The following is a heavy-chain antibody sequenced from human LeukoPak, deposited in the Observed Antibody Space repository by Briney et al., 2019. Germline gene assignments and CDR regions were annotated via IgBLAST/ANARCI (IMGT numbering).Heavy chain of an antibody. CDR1: GYTFTSYY. V-gene: IGHV1-46*01. CDR2: INPSGGST. Sequence: ASVKVSCKASGYTFTSYYMHWVRQAPGQGLEWMGIINPSGGSTSCAQKFQGRVTMTRDTSTSTVYMELSSLRSEDTAVYYCARESASEGYFDYWGQGTLVTVSS. J-gene: IGHJ4*02. CDR3: ARESASEGYFDY.